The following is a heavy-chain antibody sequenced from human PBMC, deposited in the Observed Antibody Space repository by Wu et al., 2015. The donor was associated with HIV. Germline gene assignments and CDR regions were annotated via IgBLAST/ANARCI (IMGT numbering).Heavy chain of an antibody. D-gene: IGHD4-17*01. V-gene: IGHV1-69*13. CDR2: IIPIFGTA. J-gene: IGHJ3*02. CDR3: AISQPWGYDYDWDDAFDI. CDR1: GGTFSSYA. Sequence: QVQLVQSGAEVKKPGSSVKVSCKASGGTFSSYAISWVRQAPGQGLEWMGRIIPIFGTANYAQKFQGRVTITADESTSTAYMELSSLRSEDTAVYYCAISQPWGYDYDWDDAFDIWGQGTMVTVSS.